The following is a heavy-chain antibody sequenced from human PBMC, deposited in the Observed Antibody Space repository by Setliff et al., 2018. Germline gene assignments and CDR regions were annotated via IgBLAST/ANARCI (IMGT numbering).Heavy chain of an antibody. CDR3: ASSSGSSSNDAFDI. Sequence: GESLKISCKGSGYRFSSHWIGWVRQMPGKGLEWMGIIYPGDSDTRYSPSFQGQVTISADKSISTACLQWSSLKASDTAMYYCASSSGSSSNDAFDIWGQGTTVTVS. CDR1: GYRFSSHW. CDR2: IYPGDSDT. J-gene: IGHJ3*02. V-gene: IGHV5-51*01. D-gene: IGHD1-26*01.